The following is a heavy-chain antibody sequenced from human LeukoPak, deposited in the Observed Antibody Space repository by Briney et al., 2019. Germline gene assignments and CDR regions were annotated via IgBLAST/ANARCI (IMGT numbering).Heavy chain of an antibody. D-gene: IGHD3-22*01. J-gene: IGHJ4*02. Sequence: GGSLRLSCVASGFSFTTHAMGWVRQAPGKGLEWVSHISGSGGSTKYSGSVKGRFTISRDNSKNTLYLQMNSLRAEDTAVYYCARRQYYDSSASFDCWGQGTLVTVSS. CDR3: ARRQYYDSSASFDC. V-gene: IGHV3-23*01. CDR1: GFSFTTHA. CDR2: ISGSGGST.